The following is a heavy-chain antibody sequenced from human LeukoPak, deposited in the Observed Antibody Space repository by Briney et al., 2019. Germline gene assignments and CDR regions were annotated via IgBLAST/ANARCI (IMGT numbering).Heavy chain of an antibody. D-gene: IGHD5-24*01. CDR3: AKAHLRSLQFGAFDI. CDR2: ICYEGSNK. Sequence: GRXLXXSCAASGFTFSRYGMDWVRQAPGKGVEGGAVICYEGSNKYYADSVKGRFTISRDNSKKTLYMQMNRLRAEDTAVYYCAKAHLRSLQFGAFDIWGQGAMVTASS. V-gene: IGHV3-33*06. CDR1: GFTFSRYG. J-gene: IGHJ3*02.